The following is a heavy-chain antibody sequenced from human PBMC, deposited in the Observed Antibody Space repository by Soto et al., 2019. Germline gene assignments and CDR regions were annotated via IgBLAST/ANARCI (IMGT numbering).Heavy chain of an antibody. Sequence: GASVKVSCKASGYTFTSYGISWVRQAPGQGLEWMGWISAYNGNTNYAQKLQGRVTMTTDTSTSTAYMELRSLRSDDTAVYYCARAPQRPYYYDSSGYYFDYWGQGTLVTVSS. CDR3: ARAPQRPYYYDSSGYYFDY. D-gene: IGHD3-22*01. CDR1: GYTFTSYG. J-gene: IGHJ4*02. CDR2: ISAYNGNT. V-gene: IGHV1-18*01.